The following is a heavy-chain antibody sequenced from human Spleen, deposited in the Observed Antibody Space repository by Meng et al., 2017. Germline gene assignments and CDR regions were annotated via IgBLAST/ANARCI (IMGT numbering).Heavy chain of an antibody. V-gene: IGHV3-66*01. CDR1: GFTLSRYV. D-gene: IGHD3-22*01. CDR3: ARVGYYDSSNYYAYFQY. CDR2: IQSGGRT. J-gene: IGHJ1*01. Sequence: GGSLRLSCAASGFTLSRYVMYWVRQAPGKGLEWVSLIQSGGRTYYADSVRGRFTISRDSSKNTLSLQMNSVRAEDTAVYYCARVGYYDSSNYYAYFQYWGQGTLVTVSS.